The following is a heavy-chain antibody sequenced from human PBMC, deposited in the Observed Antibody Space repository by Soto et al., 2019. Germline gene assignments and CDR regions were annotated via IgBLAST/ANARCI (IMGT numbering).Heavy chain of an antibody. D-gene: IGHD6-13*01. CDR3: ATLLKPGIVAAGNIYFDY. V-gene: IGHV4-39*01. J-gene: IGHJ4*02. CDR1: GGSISSSSYY. CDR2: IYYSGST. Sequence: SETLSLTCTVSGGSISSSSYYWGWIRQPPGKGLEWIGSIYYSGSTYYNPSLKSRVTISVDTSKNQFSLKLSSVTAADTAVYYCATLLKPGIVAAGNIYFDYWGQGTLVTVSS.